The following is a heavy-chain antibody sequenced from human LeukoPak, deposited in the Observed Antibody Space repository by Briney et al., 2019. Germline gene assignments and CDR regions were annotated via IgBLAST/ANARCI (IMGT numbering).Heavy chain of an antibody. Sequence: ASVKVSCKASGYTFTGYYMHWVRQAPGQGLEWMGWINAGNGNTKYSQKFQGRVTITRDTSASTAYMELSSLRSEDTAVYYCAGVSSSGWSGGFDYWGQGTLVTVSS. CDR3: AGVSSSGWSGGFDY. CDR2: INAGNGNT. CDR1: GYTFTGYY. V-gene: IGHV1-3*01. D-gene: IGHD6-19*01. J-gene: IGHJ4*02.